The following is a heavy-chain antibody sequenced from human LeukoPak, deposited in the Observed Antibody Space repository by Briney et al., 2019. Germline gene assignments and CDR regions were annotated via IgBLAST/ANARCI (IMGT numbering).Heavy chain of an antibody. CDR3: ARGLEDSSGYDY. CDR1: GFTFSGYW. J-gene: IGHJ4*02. D-gene: IGHD3-22*01. V-gene: IGHV3-7*01. Sequence: GGSLRLSCAASGFTFSGYWMTWVRQAPGKGLEWVASIKLDGSEKYYVDSVKGRFTISRDNSKNTLYLQMNSLRAEDTAVYYCARGLEDSSGYDYWGQGTLVTVSS. CDR2: IKLDGSEK.